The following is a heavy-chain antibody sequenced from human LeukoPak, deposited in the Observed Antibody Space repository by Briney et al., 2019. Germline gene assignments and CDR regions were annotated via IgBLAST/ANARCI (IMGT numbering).Heavy chain of an antibody. CDR2: IKEDGSEK. CDR3: ARDGVSSSPDLDC. V-gene: IGHV3-7*01. Sequence: PGGSLRLSCGASGFTFGAYWMYWVRQAPGKGLEWVGCIKEDGSEKHYADSVKGRFTISRDNAKNSLFLQMNSLRVEDTAVYYCARDGVSSSPDLDCWGQGTLVTVS. J-gene: IGHJ4*02. CDR1: GFTFGAYW. D-gene: IGHD6-6*01.